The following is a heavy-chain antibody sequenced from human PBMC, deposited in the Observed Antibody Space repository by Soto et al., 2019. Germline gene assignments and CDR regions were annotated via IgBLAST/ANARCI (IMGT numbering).Heavy chain of an antibody. CDR1: GFTFSDYY. D-gene: IGHD3-10*01. V-gene: IGHV3-11*04. J-gene: IGHJ3*02. Sequence: QVQLVESGGGLVKPGGSLRLSCTASGFTFSDYYMSWIRQAPGKGLEWVSYITNTDYTTKYADSVKGRFTMSRDNAKKSLPRQLNSVKAEDTAVYYFAIIRGAWGYVFDIWGQGTIVIVSS. CDR3: AIIRGAWGYVFDI. CDR2: ITNTDYTT.